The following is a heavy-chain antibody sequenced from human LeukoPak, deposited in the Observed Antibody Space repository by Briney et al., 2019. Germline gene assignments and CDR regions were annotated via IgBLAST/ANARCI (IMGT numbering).Heavy chain of an antibody. Sequence: ASVKVSFKASGYTFTVYYMHWVRQAPGQGLEWMGWINPNSGGTNYAQKFQGRVTMTRDTSISTAYMELSRLRSDDTAVYYCARESRDSSGWLNWGQGTLVTVSS. V-gene: IGHV1-2*02. D-gene: IGHD6-19*01. CDR3: ARESRDSSGWLN. CDR2: INPNSGGT. CDR1: GYTFTVYY. J-gene: IGHJ4*02.